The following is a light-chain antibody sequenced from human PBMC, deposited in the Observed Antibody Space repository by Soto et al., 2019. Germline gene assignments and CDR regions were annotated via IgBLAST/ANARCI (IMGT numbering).Light chain of an antibody. Sequence: QSALTQPASVSGSPGQSISISCTGTSSDVGGYNYVSWDHQHPGKAPKLMIFEVSNRPSGLSNRFSGSKSGNTASLTISGLQAEDGADYYCSSYTGSNTLELDFGGGTKLTVL. CDR1: SSDVGGYNY. V-gene: IGLV2-14*01. CDR3: SSYTGSNTLELD. J-gene: IGLJ2*01. CDR2: EVS.